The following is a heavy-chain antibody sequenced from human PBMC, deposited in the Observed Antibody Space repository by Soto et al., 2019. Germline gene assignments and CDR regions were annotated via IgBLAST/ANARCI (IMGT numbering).Heavy chain of an antibody. Sequence: SETLSLTCSVSFASFSSNSYHWGWIRQPPGKGLEWIGSISYTGTTYYSPSLKSRVTISADTSKKQFSLKLDSATAADTAVYYCARLLVVAPVANVWGQGTLVTVSS. D-gene: IGHD2-21*01. J-gene: IGHJ1*01. CDR1: FASFSSNSYH. V-gene: IGHV4-39*01. CDR3: ARLLVVAPVANV. CDR2: ISYTGTT.